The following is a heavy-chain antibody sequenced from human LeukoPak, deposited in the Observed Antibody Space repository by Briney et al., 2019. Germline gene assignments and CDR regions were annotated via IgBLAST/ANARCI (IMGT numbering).Heavy chain of an antibody. V-gene: IGHV4-4*02. J-gene: IGHJ4*02. CDR1: GGSISSSNW. CDR2: IYHSEST. Sequence: SGTLSLTCAVSGGSISSSNWWSWVRQPPGKGLEWIGEIYHSESTNYNPSLKSRVTISVDTSKNQFSLKLSSVTAADTAVYYCARRERAAVFFDYWGQGTLVTVSS. CDR3: ARRERAAVFFDY. D-gene: IGHD1-26*01.